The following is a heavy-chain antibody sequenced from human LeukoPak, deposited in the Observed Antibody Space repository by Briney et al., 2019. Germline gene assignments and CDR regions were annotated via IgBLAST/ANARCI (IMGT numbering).Heavy chain of an antibody. CDR1: GFTFSSYW. V-gene: IGHV3-74*01. CDR2: INADGST. D-gene: IGHD4-23*01. J-gene: IGHJ2*01. CDR3: ARGWLRWYPDYCYFDL. Sequence: PGGSLRLSCVASGFTFSSYWMHWVRQPPGKGLVWVSRINADGSTTYADSVKGRFTISRDNAKNTLYLQMNSLRDEDTAVYYCARGWLRWYPDYCYFDLWGRGTLVTVSS.